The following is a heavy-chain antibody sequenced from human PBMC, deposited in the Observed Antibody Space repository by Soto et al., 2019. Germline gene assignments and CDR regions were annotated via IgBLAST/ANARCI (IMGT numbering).Heavy chain of an antibody. CDR3: ARDLRLDY. Sequence: QVQLQESGPGLVKPSETLSLTCTVSGGSIISYYWSWIRQPPGKGLEWIGYIYYRGSTNYNPSLKSRVTISVDTSKNQFSLKLSSVTAADTAVYYCARDLRLDYWGQGTLVTVSS. D-gene: IGHD4-17*01. V-gene: IGHV4-59*01. J-gene: IGHJ4*02. CDR2: IYYRGST. CDR1: GGSIISYY.